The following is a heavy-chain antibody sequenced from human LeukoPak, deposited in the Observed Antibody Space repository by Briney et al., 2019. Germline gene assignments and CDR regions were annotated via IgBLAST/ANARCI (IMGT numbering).Heavy chain of an antibody. CDR3: ARHGYSGSYWFDP. CDR1: GGSISSYY. CDR2: IYYSGST. J-gene: IGHJ5*02. D-gene: IGHD1-26*01. Sequence: PSETLSLTCTVSGGSISSYYWSWIRQPPGKGLEWIGYIYYSGSTNYNPSLKSRVTISVDTSKNQFSLKLSSVTAADTAVYYCARHGYSGSYWFDPWGQGTLVTVFS. V-gene: IGHV4-59*08.